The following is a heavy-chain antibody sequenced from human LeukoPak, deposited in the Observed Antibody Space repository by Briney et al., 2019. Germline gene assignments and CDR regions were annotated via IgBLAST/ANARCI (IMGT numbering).Heavy chain of an antibody. CDR3: AKIRYGGDSGLDY. J-gene: IGHJ4*02. D-gene: IGHD2-21*01. CDR1: GFTFSSYA. Sequence: GGSLRLSCAASGFTFSSYAMNWVRQAPRKGLEWVSLIGGSGGITYYADSVKGRFTISRDNSKNTLYLQMNSLRAGDTAVYYCAKIRYGGDSGLDYWGQGTLVTVSS. V-gene: IGHV3-23*01. CDR2: IGGSGGIT.